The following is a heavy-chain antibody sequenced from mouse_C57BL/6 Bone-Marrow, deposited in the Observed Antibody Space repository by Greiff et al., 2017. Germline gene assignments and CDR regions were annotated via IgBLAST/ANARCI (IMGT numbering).Heavy chain of an antibody. J-gene: IGHJ2*01. Sequence: VQLQQSGAELVRPGASVKLSCTASGFNIKDDYMHWVKQRPEQGLEWIGWIDPENGDTEYASKFQGKATITADTSSNTAYLQLSSLTSEDTAVYYCTVYYDYDDEGDYWRQGTTLTVSS. CDR3: TVYYDYDDEGDY. CDR2: IDPENGDT. V-gene: IGHV14-4*01. CDR1: GFNIKDDY. D-gene: IGHD2-4*01.